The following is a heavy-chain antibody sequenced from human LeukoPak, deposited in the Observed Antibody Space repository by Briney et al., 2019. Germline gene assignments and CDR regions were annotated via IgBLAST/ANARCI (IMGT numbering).Heavy chain of an antibody. D-gene: IGHD3-22*01. J-gene: IGHJ4*02. V-gene: IGHV5-10-1*01. CDR3: ARQRYYDSSGYYYVDY. Sequence: GESLKISCKGSGYSFTSYWIGWVRQMPGKGLEWMGRIDPSDSYTNYSPSFQGHVTISADKSISTAYLQWSSLKASDTAMYYCARQRYYDSSGYYYVDYWGQGTLVTVSS. CDR1: GYSFTSYW. CDR2: IDPSDSYT.